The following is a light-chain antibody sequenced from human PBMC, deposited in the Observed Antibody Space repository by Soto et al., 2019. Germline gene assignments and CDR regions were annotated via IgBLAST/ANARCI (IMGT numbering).Light chain of an antibody. CDR2: DAS. CDR1: QSVSSY. Sequence: VGLNQSPATLSLSTGERATLSCRASQSVSSYLAWYQQKPGQAPRLLIYDASNRATGIPARFSGSGSGTDFTLTISSLEPEDFAVYYCQERSNWLLTFGGGSMVDNK. CDR3: QERSNWLLT. V-gene: IGKV3-11*01. J-gene: IGKJ4*01.